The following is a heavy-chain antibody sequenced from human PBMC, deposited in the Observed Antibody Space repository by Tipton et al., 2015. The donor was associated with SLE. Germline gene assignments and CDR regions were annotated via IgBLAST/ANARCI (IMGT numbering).Heavy chain of an antibody. CDR1: GGSISSGSYY. CDR2: MYTSGST. Sequence: TLSLTCTVSGGSISSGSYYLSWIRQPAGKGLEWIGRMYTSGSTNYNPSLKSQDTISVDTSKNQFSMKLSTVTAADTAVYYCARGGLGESYYYYMYVWGKGTTVTVSS. CDR3: ARGGLGESYYYYMYV. V-gene: IGHV4-61*02. D-gene: IGHD3-16*01. J-gene: IGHJ6*03.